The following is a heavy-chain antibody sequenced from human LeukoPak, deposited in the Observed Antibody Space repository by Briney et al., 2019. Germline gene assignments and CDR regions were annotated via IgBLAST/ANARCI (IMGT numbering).Heavy chain of an antibody. CDR3: ARDLLRFLEWLPSGAFDI. Sequence: GGSLRLSCAASGFTFSSYGMHWVRQAPGKGLEGVAFIRYDGSNKYYADSVKGRFTISRDNSKNTLYLQMNSLRAEDTAVYYCARDLLRFLEWLPSGAFDIWGQGTMVTVSS. CDR1: GFTFSSYG. J-gene: IGHJ3*02. V-gene: IGHV3-30*02. CDR2: IRYDGSNK. D-gene: IGHD3-3*01.